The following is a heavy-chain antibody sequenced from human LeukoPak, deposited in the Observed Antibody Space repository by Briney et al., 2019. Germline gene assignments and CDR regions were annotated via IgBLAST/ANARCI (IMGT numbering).Heavy chain of an antibody. J-gene: IGHJ4*02. Sequence: GGSLRLSCAASGFTFSSYGMSWVRQAPGKGLEWVSAISGSGGSTYYADSVKGRFTISRGNSKNTLYLQMNSLRAEDTAVYYCAKDPLPVIATSYFDSWGQGTLVTVSS. V-gene: IGHV3-23*01. CDR1: GFTFSSYG. CDR2: ISGSGGST. CDR3: AKDPLPVIATSYFDS. D-gene: IGHD3-10*01.